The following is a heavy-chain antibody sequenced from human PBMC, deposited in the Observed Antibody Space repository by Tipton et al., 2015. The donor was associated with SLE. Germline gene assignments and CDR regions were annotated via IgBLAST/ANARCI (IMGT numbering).Heavy chain of an antibody. CDR1: GGSISSYY. V-gene: IGHV4-4*08. J-gene: IGHJ4*02. CDR3: ARRAVALNPFDY. CDR2: IYTSGST. Sequence: TLSLTCTVSGGSISSYYWSWIRQPPGKGLEWIGYIYTSGSTNYNPSLKSRVTISVDTSKNQFSLKLSSVTAADTAVYYCARRAVALNPFDYWGQGTLVTVSS. D-gene: IGHD6-19*01.